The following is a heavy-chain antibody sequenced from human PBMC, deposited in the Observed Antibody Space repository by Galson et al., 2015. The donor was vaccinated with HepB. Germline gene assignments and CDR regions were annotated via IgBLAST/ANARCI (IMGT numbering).Heavy chain of an antibody. CDR2: IYYSGST. D-gene: IGHD3-10*01. CDR3: ARATAGYYYGSGSYGHYFDY. CDR1: GGSISSHY. J-gene: IGHJ4*02. V-gene: IGHV4-59*11. Sequence: SETLSLTCTVSGGSISSHYWSWIRQPPGKGLEWIGYIYYSGSTNYNPSLKSRVNISVDTSKNQFSLKLSSVTAADTAVYYCARATAGYYYGSGSYGHYFDYWGQGTLVTVSS.